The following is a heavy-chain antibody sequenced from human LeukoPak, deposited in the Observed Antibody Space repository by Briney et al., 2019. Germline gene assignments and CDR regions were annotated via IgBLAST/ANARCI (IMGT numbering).Heavy chain of an antibody. CDR3: ARGSPAAAGTCVDY. D-gene: IGHD6-13*01. Sequence: SETLSLTCTVSGASISSITYDWGWIRQPPGQGLEWIGSIYYSGSTYYKSSLKSRVTISLDTSKNHFSLKLSSVTAADTAVYYCARGSPAAAGTCVDYWGQGTLVTVSS. J-gene: IGHJ4*02. CDR1: GASISSITYD. V-gene: IGHV4-39*07. CDR2: IYYSGST.